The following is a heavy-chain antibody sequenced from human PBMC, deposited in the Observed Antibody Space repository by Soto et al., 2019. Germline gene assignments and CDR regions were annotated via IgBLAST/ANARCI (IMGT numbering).Heavy chain of an antibody. D-gene: IGHD6-13*01. CDR1: GGSISSGGYS. Sequence: TLSLTCAVSGGSISSGGYSWSWIRQPPWKGLEWIGYFYHSGSTYYNPSLKSRLTISVDRSKNQFSLNLNSVTAADTAVYFCARRPLAYFDYWGRGTQVTVSS. J-gene: IGHJ4*02. V-gene: IGHV4-30-2*01. CDR3: ARRPLAYFDY. CDR2: FYHSGST.